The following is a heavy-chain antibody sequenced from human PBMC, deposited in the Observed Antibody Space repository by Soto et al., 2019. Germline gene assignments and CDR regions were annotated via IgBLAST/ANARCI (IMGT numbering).Heavy chain of an antibody. Sequence: NPSETLSLTCIVSGGSINSYYWSWIRQPPGKGLEWIGYIHYSGATKYRASLNGRLSISVDTSKNQFSLWLNSVTAADTAVYYCARGAYSGTDCFYYFDSWGQGTLVTVSS. V-gene: IGHV4-59*01. CDR1: GGSINSYY. CDR3: ARGAYSGTDCFYYFDS. D-gene: IGHD2-21*02. J-gene: IGHJ4*02. CDR2: IHYSGAT.